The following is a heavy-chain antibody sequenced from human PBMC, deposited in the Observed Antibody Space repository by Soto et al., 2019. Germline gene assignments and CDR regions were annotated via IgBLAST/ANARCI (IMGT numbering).Heavy chain of an antibody. CDR1: GFSFSTYT. D-gene: IGHD3-10*01. J-gene: IGHJ2*01. V-gene: IGHV3-21*01. Sequence: EVQLVESGGGLVKPGGSLRLSCAASGFSFSTYTMNWVRQAPGKGLEWVSSIRSTITYINYADSLKGRITISRDNAKNALYLQVNSLRAEDTALYYCARGPGGYWYFDLWGRGTLVTVSS. CDR2: IRSTITYI. CDR3: ARGPGGYWYFDL.